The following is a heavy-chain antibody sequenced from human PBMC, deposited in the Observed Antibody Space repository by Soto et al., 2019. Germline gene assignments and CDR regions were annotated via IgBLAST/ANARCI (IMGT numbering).Heavy chain of an antibody. CDR2: IYYSGST. Sequence: QVQLQESGPGLVKPSETLSLTCTVSGGSISSYYWSWIRQPPGKGLEWIGYIYYSGSTNYNPSLKSRVTISVDTSKNQFSLKLSSVTAADTAVYYCARLVVVPHCSGGSCYSYYYGMDVWDQGTTVTVSS. D-gene: IGHD2-15*01. CDR3: ARLVVVPHCSGGSCYSYYYGMDV. J-gene: IGHJ6*02. CDR1: GGSISSYY. V-gene: IGHV4-59*01.